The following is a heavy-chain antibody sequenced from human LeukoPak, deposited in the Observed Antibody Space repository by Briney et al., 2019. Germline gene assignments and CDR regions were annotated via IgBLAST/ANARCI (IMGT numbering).Heavy chain of an antibody. V-gene: IGHV3-23*01. CDR3: AKIRPLYSSLGPFDY. D-gene: IGHD2-2*02. Sequence: GGSLRLSCAASGFTFSSYAMSWVRQAPGKGLEWVSAISGSGGSTYYADSVKGRFTIPRDNSKNTLYLQMNSLRAEDTAVYYCAKIRPLYSSLGPFDYWGQGTLVTVSS. CDR1: GFTFSSYA. CDR2: ISGSGGST. J-gene: IGHJ4*02.